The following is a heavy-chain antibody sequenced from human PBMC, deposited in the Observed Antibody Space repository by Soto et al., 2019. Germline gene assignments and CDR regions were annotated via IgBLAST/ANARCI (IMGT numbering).Heavy chain of an antibody. CDR1: GFTFSSYW. CDR2: INSDGSST. J-gene: IGHJ6*02. D-gene: IGHD5-12*01. V-gene: IGHV3-74*01. Sequence: GSLRLSCAASGFTFSSYWMHWVRRAPGKGLVWVSRINSDGSSTNYADSVKGRFTISRDNAKNTLYLQMNSLRAEDTAVYYCARADIVTKLDVWGQGTTVTVSS. CDR3: ARADIVTKLDV.